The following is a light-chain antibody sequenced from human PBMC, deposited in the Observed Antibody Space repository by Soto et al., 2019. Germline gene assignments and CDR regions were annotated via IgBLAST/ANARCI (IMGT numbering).Light chain of an antibody. Sequence: DIQLTQSPSFVSASVGDRVTITCRASQDIGNFLAWYQQKPGKAPKLLIYSASTLQSGVPSRFRGSGSAAEFSLTISSLQPEDFAAYFCQQLNNYPLTFGGGTKVEI. CDR2: SAS. V-gene: IGKV1-9*01. J-gene: IGKJ4*01. CDR3: QQLNNYPLT. CDR1: QDIGNF.